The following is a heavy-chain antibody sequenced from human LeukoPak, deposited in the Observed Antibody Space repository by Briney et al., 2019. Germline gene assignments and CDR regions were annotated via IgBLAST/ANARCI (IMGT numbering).Heavy chain of an antibody. D-gene: IGHD3-10*01. V-gene: IGHV3-11*06. J-gene: IGHJ4*02. CDR3: ARVPTYYYGSGDPYYFDY. CDR1: GFTFSDCY. CDR2: ISSSSSYT. Sequence: PGGSLRLSCAASGFTFSDCYMSWIRQAPGKGLEWVSYISSSSSYTNYADSVKGRFTISRDNAKNSPYLQLNSLRAEDTAVYYCARVPTYYYGSGDPYYFDYWGQGTLVTVSS.